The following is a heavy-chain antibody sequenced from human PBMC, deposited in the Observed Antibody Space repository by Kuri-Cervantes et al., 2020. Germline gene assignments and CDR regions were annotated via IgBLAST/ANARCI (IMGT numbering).Heavy chain of an antibody. V-gene: IGHV3-33*01. D-gene: IGHD6-19*01. CDR3: APSGWYVPQPFDY. CDR2: IWYDGSNK. J-gene: IGHJ4*02. Sequence: GESLKISCAASGFTFSSYGMHWVRQAPGKGLEWVAVIWYDGSNKYYADSVKGRFTISRDNSKNTLYLQMNSLRAEDTAVYYCAPSGWYVPQPFDYWGQGTLVTVSS. CDR1: GFTFSSYG.